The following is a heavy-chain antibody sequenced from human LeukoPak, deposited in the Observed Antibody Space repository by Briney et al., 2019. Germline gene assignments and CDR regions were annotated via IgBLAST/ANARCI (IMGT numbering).Heavy chain of an antibody. D-gene: IGHD6-19*01. Sequence: GGSLRLSCAASGFTFSNYAMSWVRQAPGKRLEWVSVISGSGGSTYYAHSVKGRFTISRDNSKNTLYLQMNSLRAEDTAVYYCAKPIAVAGDTYYFDYWGQGTLVTVSS. V-gene: IGHV3-23*01. CDR2: ISGSGGST. CDR3: AKPIAVAGDTYYFDY. CDR1: GFTFSNYA. J-gene: IGHJ4*02.